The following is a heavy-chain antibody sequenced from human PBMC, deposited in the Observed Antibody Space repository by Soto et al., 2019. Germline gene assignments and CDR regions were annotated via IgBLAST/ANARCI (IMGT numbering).Heavy chain of an antibody. CDR2: ISYDGSNK. V-gene: IGHV3-30*03. CDR3: ARTSYDSSGYLTGYYFDY. D-gene: IGHD3-22*01. J-gene: IGHJ4*02. CDR1: GFTFSSYD. Sequence: GGSLRLSCAASGFTFSSYDMHWVRQAPGKGLEWVAVISYDGSNKYYADSVKGRFTISRDNSKNTLYLQMNSLRAEDTAVYYCARTSYDSSGYLTGYYFDYWGQGTLVTVSS.